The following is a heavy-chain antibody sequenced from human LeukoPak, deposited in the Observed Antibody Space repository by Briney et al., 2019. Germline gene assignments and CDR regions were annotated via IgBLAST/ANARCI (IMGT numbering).Heavy chain of an antibody. Sequence: SETLSLTCTVSGGSISSSSYYWGWIRQPPGKGLEWIGYIYYSGSTNYNPSLKSRVTISVDTSKNQFSLKLSSVTAADTAVYYCARQMYQRQDWGQGTLVTVSS. CDR2: IYYSGST. V-gene: IGHV4-61*05. J-gene: IGHJ4*02. D-gene: IGHD2-2*01. CDR3: ARQMYQRQD. CDR1: GGSISSSSYY.